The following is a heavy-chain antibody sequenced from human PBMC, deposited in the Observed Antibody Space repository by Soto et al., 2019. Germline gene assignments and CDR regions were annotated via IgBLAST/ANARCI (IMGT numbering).Heavy chain of an antibody. CDR1: GYSFTSYW. J-gene: IGHJ6*02. Sequence: GESLKISCKGSGYSFTSYWIGWVRQMPGKGLEWMGIIYPGDSDTRYSPSFQGQVTISADKSISTAYLQWSSLKASDTAMYYCARIGSGAATKYYYYYYGMDVWGQGTTVTVSS. V-gene: IGHV5-51*01. D-gene: IGHD2-15*01. CDR3: ARIGSGAATKYYYYYYGMDV. CDR2: IYPGDSDT.